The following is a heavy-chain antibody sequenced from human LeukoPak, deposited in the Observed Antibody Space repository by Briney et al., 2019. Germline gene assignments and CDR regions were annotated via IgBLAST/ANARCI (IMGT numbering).Heavy chain of an antibody. V-gene: IGHV5-51*01. CDR3: ARHKGIAAPDGDY. CDR1: GYTFTSYW. Sequence: GESLKISCKGSGYTFTSYWIGWVRQMPGKGLDWMGIIYPGDSETRYSPSFQGQVTISADKSISTAYLQWSSLKASDTAMYYCARHKGIAAPDGDYWGQGTLVTVSS. J-gene: IGHJ4*02. CDR2: IYPGDSET. D-gene: IGHD6-13*01.